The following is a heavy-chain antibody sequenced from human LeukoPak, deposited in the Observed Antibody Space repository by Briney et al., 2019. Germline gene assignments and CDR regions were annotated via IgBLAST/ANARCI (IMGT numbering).Heavy chain of an antibody. V-gene: IGHV3-33*01. CDR3: ARDLGGRGFDL. CDR1: GFTFSGYG. CDR2: IWYDGSNK. J-gene: IGHJ2*01. D-gene: IGHD1-26*01. Sequence: PGGSLRLSCAASGFTFSGYGMHWVRQAPGKGLEWVAVIWYDGSNKYYADSVKGRFTISRDNSKNTLYLQMNSLRAEDTAVYYCARDLGGRGFDLWGRGTLVTVSS.